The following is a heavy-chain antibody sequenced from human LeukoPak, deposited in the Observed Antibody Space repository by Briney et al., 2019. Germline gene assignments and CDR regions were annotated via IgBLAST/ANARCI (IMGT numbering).Heavy chain of an antibody. CDR3: VSSTGQQLIPYDY. Sequence: GGALRLSCVGTGINVSTNHMTWIRQAPGKGVEWVSLIYCVDAAYYAESVRGRFIISRDNLNNALFLQMSSLRAEDTAVYYCVSSTGQQLIPYDYWGHGTHVTVSS. V-gene: IGHV3-66*02. J-gene: IGHJ4*01. CDR1: GINVSTNH. CDR2: IYCVDAA. D-gene: IGHD6-13*01.